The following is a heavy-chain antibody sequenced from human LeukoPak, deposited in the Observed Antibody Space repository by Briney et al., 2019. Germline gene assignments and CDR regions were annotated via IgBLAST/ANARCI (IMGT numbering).Heavy chain of an antibody. Sequence: ASVNVSCKTSGYTLTSYDITWVRQAPGTGLESMGWISAYNGNIDYAQNLQGRVTMTTDTSTSTAYMELRSLRSDDTAVYYCTIMTHCTGGTCYSYDHWGQGTMVAVSS. V-gene: IGHV1-18*01. CDR3: TIMTHCTGGTCYSYDH. CDR2: ISAYNGNI. CDR1: GYTLTSYD. D-gene: IGHD2-15*01. J-gene: IGHJ4*02.